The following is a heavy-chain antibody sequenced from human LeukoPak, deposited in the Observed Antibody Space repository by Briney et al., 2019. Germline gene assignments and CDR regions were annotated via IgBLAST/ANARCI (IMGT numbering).Heavy chain of an antibody. D-gene: IGHD1-14*01. CDR3: AKDQDRTNWYFDL. CDR1: GFTFSSYG. CDR2: ISGSGGST. J-gene: IGHJ2*01. V-gene: IGHV3-23*01. Sequence: HPGGTLRLSCAASGFTFSSYGMSWVRQAPGKGLEWVSAISGSGGSTYYADSVKGRFTISRDNSKNTLYLQMNSLRAEDTAVYYCAKDQDRTNWYFDLWGRGTLVTVSS.